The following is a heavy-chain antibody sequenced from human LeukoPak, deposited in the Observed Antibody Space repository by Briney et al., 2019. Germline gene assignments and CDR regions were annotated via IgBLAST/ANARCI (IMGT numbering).Heavy chain of an antibody. D-gene: IGHD5-18*01. CDR3: ARDGEVWIQLGLPLTYYYYYMDV. CDR2: ISYDGSNK. Sequence: SGRSLRLSCAASGFTFSSYAMHWVRQAPGKGLEWVAVISYDGSNKYYADSVKGRFTISRDNSKNTLYLQMNSLRAEDTAVYYCARDGEVWIQLGLPLTYYYYYMDVWGKGTTVTVSS. J-gene: IGHJ6*03. V-gene: IGHV3-30-3*01. CDR1: GFTFSSYA.